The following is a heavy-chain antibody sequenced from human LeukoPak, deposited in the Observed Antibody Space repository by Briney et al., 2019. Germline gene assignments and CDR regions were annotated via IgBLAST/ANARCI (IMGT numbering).Heavy chain of an antibody. D-gene: IGHD3-22*01. Sequence: GGSLRLSCAASRFTFSSYEMNWVRQAPGKGLEWVSAISGSGGSTYYADSVKGRFTISRDNSKNTLYLQMNSLRAEDTAVYYCAKVEVGVPYYYDSSGSYFDYWGQGTLVTVSS. J-gene: IGHJ4*02. CDR1: RFTFSSYE. V-gene: IGHV3-23*01. CDR2: ISGSGGST. CDR3: AKVEVGVPYYYDSSGSYFDY.